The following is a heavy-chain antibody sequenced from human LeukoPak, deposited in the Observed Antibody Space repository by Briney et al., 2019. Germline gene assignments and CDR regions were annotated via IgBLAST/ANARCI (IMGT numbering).Heavy chain of an antibody. CDR3: ARVGAGYSSGWFDY. J-gene: IGHJ4*02. Sequence: ASVKVSCKASGGTFSSYAISWVRQAPGQGLEWMGGIIPIFGTANYAQKFQGRVTITADKSTSTAYMELSSLRSEDTAVYYCARVGAGYSSGWFDYWGQGILVTVSS. V-gene: IGHV1-69*06. CDR2: IIPIFGTA. CDR1: GGTFSSYA. D-gene: IGHD6-19*01.